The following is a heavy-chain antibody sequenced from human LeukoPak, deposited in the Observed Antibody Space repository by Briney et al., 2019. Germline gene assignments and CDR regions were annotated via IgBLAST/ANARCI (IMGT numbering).Heavy chain of an antibody. CDR3: AHYSSGWF. CDR1: GFTFSKAW. V-gene: IGHV3-15*04. D-gene: IGHD6-19*01. J-gene: IGHJ4*02. CDR2: IASKTDGGTT. Sequence: GGSLRLSCATSGFTFSKAWMSWVRQAPGKRLEWVGRIASKTDGGTTDYAAPVKGRFIISRDDSKNTLYLQMNSLKTEDTAMYFCAHYSSGWFWGQGTLVTVSS.